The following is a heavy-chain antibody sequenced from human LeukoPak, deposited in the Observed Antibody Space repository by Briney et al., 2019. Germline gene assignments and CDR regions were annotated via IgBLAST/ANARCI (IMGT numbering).Heavy chain of an antibody. CDR2: ISGSGGST. CDR3: ANAIHSKAVALPFDY. V-gene: IGHV3-23*01. D-gene: IGHD6-19*01. CDR1: GFTFSSYA. J-gene: IGHJ4*02. Sequence: PGGSLRLSCAASGFTFSSYAMSWVRQAPGKGLEWVSGISGSGGSTYYADSVKGRFTISRDNSKNTLYLQMNSPRAEDTAVYYCANAIHSKAVALPFDYWGQGTLVTVSS.